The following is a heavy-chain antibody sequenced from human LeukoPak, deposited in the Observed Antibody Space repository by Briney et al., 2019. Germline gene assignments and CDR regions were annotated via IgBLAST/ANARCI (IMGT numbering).Heavy chain of an antibody. Sequence: GGSLRLSCAASGFTFSSYSMNWVRQAPGKGLEWVSSISSSSSYIYYADSVKGRFTISRGNAKNSLYLQMNSLRAEDTAVYYCARALNYYGSGSYYNIWGQGTMVTVSS. J-gene: IGHJ3*02. D-gene: IGHD3-10*01. CDR2: ISSSSSYI. CDR1: GFTFSSYS. V-gene: IGHV3-21*04. CDR3: ARALNYYGSGSYYNI.